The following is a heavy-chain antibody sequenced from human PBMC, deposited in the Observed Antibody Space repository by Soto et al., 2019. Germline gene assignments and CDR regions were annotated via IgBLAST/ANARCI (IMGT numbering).Heavy chain of an antibody. D-gene: IGHD2-15*01. V-gene: IGHV4-59*08. CDR3: ARGYCSGGSCYRPGFDY. Sequence: QVQLQESGPGLVKPSETLSLTCTVSGGSISSYYWSWIRQPPGKGLEWIGYIYYSGSTNYNPSLKFRGTIAVDTSKNQFSLKLSSVTAADTAVYYCARGYCSGGSCYRPGFDYWGQGTLVTVSS. CDR2: IYYSGST. CDR1: GGSISSYY. J-gene: IGHJ4*02.